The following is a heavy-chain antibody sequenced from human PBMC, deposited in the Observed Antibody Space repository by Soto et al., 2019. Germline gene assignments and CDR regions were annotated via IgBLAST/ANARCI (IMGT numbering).Heavy chain of an antibody. CDR3: ARDTPLPYGGNSYYYYGMDV. D-gene: IGHD2-21*02. CDR2: ISSSSSYT. V-gene: IGHV3-11*06. Sequence: ALRLSCAASGFTFSDYYMSWIRQAPGKGLEWVSYISSSSSYTNYADSVKGRFTISRDNAKNSLYLQMNSLRAEDTAVYYCARDTPLPYGGNSYYYYGMDVWGQGTTVTVSS. J-gene: IGHJ6*02. CDR1: GFTFSDYY.